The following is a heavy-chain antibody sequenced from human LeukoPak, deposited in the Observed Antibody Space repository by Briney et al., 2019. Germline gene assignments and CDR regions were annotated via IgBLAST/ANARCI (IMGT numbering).Heavy chain of an antibody. Sequence: PGGSLRLSCAASGFTFSTYWMSWVRQAPGKGLEWVANIKEDGSDRFCVDSAKGRFTISRDNAKNSLYLQMNDLRDEDTAVYYCARGRWLPKYYYMDVWGKGTTVTVSS. J-gene: IGHJ6*03. D-gene: IGHD6-19*01. V-gene: IGHV3-7*01. CDR2: IKEDGSDR. CDR3: ARGRWLPKYYYMDV. CDR1: GFTFSTYW.